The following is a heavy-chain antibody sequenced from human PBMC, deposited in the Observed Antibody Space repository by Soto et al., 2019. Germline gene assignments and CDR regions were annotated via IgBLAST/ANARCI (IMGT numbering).Heavy chain of an antibody. D-gene: IGHD2-15*01. CDR1: GGSISSYY. CDR3: ARWGYCSGGSCYFDY. J-gene: IGHJ4*02. V-gene: IGHV4-59*01. Sequence: SETLSLTCTVSGGSISSYYWSWIRQPPGKGLEWIGYIYYSGSTYYNPSLRGRVTISVDTSKNQFSLKLSSVTAADTAVYYCARWGYCSGGSCYFDYWGQGTLVTIS. CDR2: IYYSGST.